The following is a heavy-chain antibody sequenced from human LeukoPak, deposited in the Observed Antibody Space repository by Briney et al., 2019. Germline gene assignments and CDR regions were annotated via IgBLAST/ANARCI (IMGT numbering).Heavy chain of an antibody. CDR1: GFTFSSYE. CDR2: ISSSGSTI. Sequence: GGSLRLSCAASGFTFSSYEMNWVRQAPGKGLEWVSYISSSGSTIYYADSVKGRFTISRDNSKNTLYLQMNSLRAEDTAVYYCARAGPSSSWHQFDYWGQGTLVTVSS. J-gene: IGHJ4*02. V-gene: IGHV3-48*03. D-gene: IGHD6-13*01. CDR3: ARAGPSSSWHQFDY.